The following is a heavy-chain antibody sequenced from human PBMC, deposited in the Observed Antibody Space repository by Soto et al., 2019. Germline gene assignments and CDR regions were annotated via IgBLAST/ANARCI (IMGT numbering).Heavy chain of an antibody. V-gene: IGHV4-59*01. CDR1: GGSISSYY. D-gene: IGHD2-15*01. J-gene: IGHJ3*01. Sequence: SETLSLTCTVSGGSISSYYWSWIRQPPGKGREWIGYIYYSGSTNYNPSHKSRVTISVDTSKNQFSLKLSSVTAADTAVYYCARDRGGGGVWGQGTMVTVSS. CDR2: IYYSGST. CDR3: ARDRGGGGV.